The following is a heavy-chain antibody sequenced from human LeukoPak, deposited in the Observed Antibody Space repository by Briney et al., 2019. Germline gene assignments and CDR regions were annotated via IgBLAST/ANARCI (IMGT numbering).Heavy chain of an antibody. CDR1: GGSISSYY. J-gene: IGHJ4*02. CDR3: ARVATPRRDPYFDY. CDR2: IYYSGST. D-gene: IGHD2-15*01. V-gene: IGHV4-59*01. Sequence: SETLSLTCTVSGGSISSYYWSWIRQAPGKGLEWIGYIYYSGSTNYNPSLKSRVTISVDTSKNQFSLKLSSVTAADTAVYYCARVATPRRDPYFDYWGQGTLVTVSS.